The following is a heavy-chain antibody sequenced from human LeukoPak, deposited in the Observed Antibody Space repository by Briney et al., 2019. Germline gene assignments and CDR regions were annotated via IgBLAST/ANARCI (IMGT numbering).Heavy chain of an antibody. J-gene: IGHJ5*02. V-gene: IGHV3-74*01. D-gene: IGHD3-22*01. Sequence: HPGGSLRLSCAASGFTFSDHWMHWVRQAPGKGLVWVSRINSDGSSTSYADSVKGRFTISRDNAKNTLYLQMNSLRAEDTAVYYCARDLGQYYDTSDNWFDPWGQGTLVTVSS. CDR2: INSDGSST. CDR3: ARDLGQYYDTSDNWFDP. CDR1: GFTFSDHW.